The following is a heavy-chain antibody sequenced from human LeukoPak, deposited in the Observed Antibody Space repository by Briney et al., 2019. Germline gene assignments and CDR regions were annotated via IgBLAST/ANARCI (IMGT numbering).Heavy chain of an antibody. V-gene: IGHV3-23*01. CDR3: ARDRHTIFRVPWGAFDI. D-gene: IGHD3-3*01. Sequence: GGSRRLSCAASGFTFSSYAMSWVRQAPGKGLEWVSAISGSGGSTYYADSVKGRFTISRDNSKNTLYLQMNSLRAEDTAGYYCARDRHTIFRVPWGAFDIWGQGTMVSVST. CDR1: GFTFSSYA. J-gene: IGHJ3*02. CDR2: ISGSGGST.